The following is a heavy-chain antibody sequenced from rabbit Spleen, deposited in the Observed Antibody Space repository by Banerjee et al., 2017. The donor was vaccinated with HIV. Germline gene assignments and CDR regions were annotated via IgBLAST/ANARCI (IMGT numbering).Heavy chain of an antibody. D-gene: IGHD8-1*01. CDR3: ARDTGTSFSTYGMDL. V-gene: IGHV1S40*01. Sequence: QSLEESGGDLVKPGASLTLTCTASGFSFSSRYYMCWVRQAPGKGLEWIACIYAGSSGSTYYASWAKGRFTISKTSSTTVTLQMTSLTAADTATYFCARDTGTSFSTYGMDLWGQGTLVTVS. CDR2: IYAGSSGST. CDR1: GFSFSSRYY. J-gene: IGHJ6*01.